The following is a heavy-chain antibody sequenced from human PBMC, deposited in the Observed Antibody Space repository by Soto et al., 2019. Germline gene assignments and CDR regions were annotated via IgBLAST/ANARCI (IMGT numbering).Heavy chain of an antibody. J-gene: IGHJ4*02. V-gene: IGHV4-30-2*01. CDR3: ARGGRGSSTRIDF. CDR2: IYYSGST. CDR1: GDPVSSAGYS. Sequence: SETLSLTCAVSGDPVSSAGYSWTRIRQPPGRGLEWIGYIYYSGSTSYNPSLKSRVTISLDRSKNQFSLSLASVTAADTAVYYCARGGRGSSTRIDFWGQGTLVTVSS. D-gene: IGHD6-6*01.